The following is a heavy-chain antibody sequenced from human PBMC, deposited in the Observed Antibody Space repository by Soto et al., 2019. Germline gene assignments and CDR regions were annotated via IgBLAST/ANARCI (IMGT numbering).Heavy chain of an antibody. J-gene: IGHJ4*02. V-gene: IGHV3-33*01. Sequence: QVQLVESGGGVVQPGRSLRLSCTASGVTLSDYGMHWVRQAPGKGLEWVAVIWHDGGAKYYAESVTGRITISRDNSKNTVHLQIDSLGAEDTALYYCARAPGRDSPIDYWGQGTLVTVSS. CDR2: IWHDGGAK. D-gene: IGHD3-22*01. CDR1: GVTLSDYG. CDR3: ARAPGRDSPIDY.